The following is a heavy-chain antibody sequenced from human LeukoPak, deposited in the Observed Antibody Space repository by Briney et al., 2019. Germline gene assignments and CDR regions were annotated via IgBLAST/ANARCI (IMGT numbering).Heavy chain of an antibody. CDR2: ISYDGSDT. J-gene: IGHJ4*02. D-gene: IGHD2-2*01. Sequence: GGSLRLSCAAPGFTFSSYGMHWVRQAPGKGLERVAIISYDGSDTYYTDSVKGRFTISRDNSKNTLYLQMNSLRAEDTAVYYCASARVVEVLATPTALDYWGQGTLVTVSS. V-gene: IGHV3-30-3*01. CDR1: GFTFSSYG. CDR3: ASARVVEVLATPTALDY.